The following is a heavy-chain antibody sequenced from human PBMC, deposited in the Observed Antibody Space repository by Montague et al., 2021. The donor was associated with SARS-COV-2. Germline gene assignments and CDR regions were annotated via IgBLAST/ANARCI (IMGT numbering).Heavy chain of an antibody. Sequence: YLSLSCSASEFTFSNSAMNWVRQAPGKGLEWVSGSSGSDGGTHYADSVKGRFTISRDNSKNVPYLQMNSLRAEDTALYYCAKDSYYYGLGYGMDVWGQGTTVTVSS. CDR2: SSGSDGGT. J-gene: IGHJ6*02. CDR1: EFTFSNSA. D-gene: IGHD3-10*01. CDR3: AKDSYYYGLGYGMDV. V-gene: IGHV3-23*01.